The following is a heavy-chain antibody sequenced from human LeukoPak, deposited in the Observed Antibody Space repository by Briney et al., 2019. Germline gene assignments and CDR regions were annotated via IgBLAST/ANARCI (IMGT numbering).Heavy chain of an antibody. CDR3: AGRTVVRSGVNWFDA. CDR1: GGSISRSSYY. Sequence: SETLSLTCTVSGGSISRSSYYCDWIRQPPGKGLEWIGSMYYSGSTYYNPSLKSRVSISVDTSKNQFSLKLSSVTAADTAVYYCAGRTVVRSGVNWFDAWGQGTLVTVSS. CDR2: MYYSGST. V-gene: IGHV4-39*01. D-gene: IGHD4-11*01. J-gene: IGHJ5*02.